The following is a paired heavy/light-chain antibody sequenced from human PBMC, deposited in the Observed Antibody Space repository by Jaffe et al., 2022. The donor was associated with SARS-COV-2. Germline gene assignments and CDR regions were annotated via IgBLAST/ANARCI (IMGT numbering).Heavy chain of an antibody. J-gene: IGHJ4*02. CDR3: ARRRGGGYSYFDY. CDR1: GGSISSSSHL. D-gene: IGHD5-18*01. V-gene: IGHV4-39*01. Sequence: QLQLQESGPGLVKPSETLSLTCTVSGGSISSSSHLWDWIRQPPGKGLEWIGTIYYTGTTYYDPSLKSRVTMSVDTSRNQFSLKLSSVTAADTAVYYCARRRGGGYSYFDYWGQGILVTVSS. CDR2: IYYTGTT.
Light chain of an antibody. CDR3: VLYMGSGISV. CDR2: FTN. Sequence: QTVVTQEPSFSVSPGGTVTLTCGLSSGSVSTSYYPSWYQQTPGQAPRTLIFFTNTRSSGVPDRFSGSILGNKAALTITGAQADDESVYYCVLYMGSGISVFGGGTKVTVL. J-gene: IGLJ3*02. V-gene: IGLV8-61*01. CDR1: SGSVSTSYY.